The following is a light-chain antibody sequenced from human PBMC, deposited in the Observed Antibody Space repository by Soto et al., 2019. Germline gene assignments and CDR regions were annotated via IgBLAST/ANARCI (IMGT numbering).Light chain of an antibody. CDR3: LQGTHWPIT. J-gene: IGKJ5*01. CDR1: ESLVQSDGIAY. CDR2: NVS. Sequence: DVAMTQSPLALPVTLGQPASISCRSKESLVQSDGIAYFSWFQQRPGRSPRRLIYNVSNRASGVPARFSGSGSGTDFALNISRVEAEDVGAYYCLQGTHWPITFGQGTRLEIK. V-gene: IGKV2-30*02.